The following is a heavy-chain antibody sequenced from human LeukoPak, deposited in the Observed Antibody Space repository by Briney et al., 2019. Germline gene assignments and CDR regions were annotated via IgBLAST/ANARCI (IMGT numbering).Heavy chain of an antibody. CDR1: GGSISSYY. V-gene: IGHV4-59*01. Sequence: SETLSLTCTVSGGSISSYYWSGIRQPPGKGLEWIGHIYYSGRTNYNPSLKSRVTISVDTSKKQFSLKLSSVTAADTAVYYCARENPVCNAFDIWGQGTMVTVSS. CDR3: ARENPVCNAFDI. J-gene: IGHJ3*02. CDR2: IYYSGRT. D-gene: IGHD2-8*01.